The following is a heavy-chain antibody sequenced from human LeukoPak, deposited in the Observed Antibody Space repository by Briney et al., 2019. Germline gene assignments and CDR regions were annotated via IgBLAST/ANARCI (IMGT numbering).Heavy chain of an antibody. CDR3: ARDRGHTVVTYLFDY. CDR2: LSYDGSNK. CDR1: GFTFSSYA. D-gene: IGHD4-23*01. V-gene: IGHV3-30*04. J-gene: IGHJ4*02. Sequence: GGSLTRYCAASGFTFSSYAMHWVRQAPGKGLVWVAVLSYDGSNKYYADYVKGRFTISRDNSKNTLYLQMNSLRAEDTAVYYCARDRGHTVVTYLFDYWGQGTLVTVSS.